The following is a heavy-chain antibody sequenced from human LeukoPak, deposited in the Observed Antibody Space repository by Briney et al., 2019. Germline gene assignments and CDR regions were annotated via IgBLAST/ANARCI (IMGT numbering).Heavy chain of an antibody. Sequence: SETLSLTCTVSGGSISSSSYYWGWIRQPPGKGLEWIGSIYYSGSTYYNPSLKSRVTISVDTSKNQFSLKLSSVTAADTAVYYCARSREVQLWLRAPYYYYYYMDVWGKGTTVTVSS. CDR3: ARSREVQLWLRAPYYYYYYMDV. D-gene: IGHD5-18*01. CDR2: IYYSGST. V-gene: IGHV4-39*01. J-gene: IGHJ6*03. CDR1: GGSISSSSYY.